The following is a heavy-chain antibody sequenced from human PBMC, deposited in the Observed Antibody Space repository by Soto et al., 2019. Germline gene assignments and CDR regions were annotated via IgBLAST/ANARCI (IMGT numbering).Heavy chain of an antibody. V-gene: IGHV3-48*03. Sequence: GESLKIYCAASGFTFSSYEMNWVRQAPGKGLEWVSYISSSGSTIYYADSVKGGFTITRHNAKNPLYLHMNSLRADDTAVYYCAKNVGATDYWGQGTLVTVSS. CDR2: ISSSGSTI. D-gene: IGHD1-26*01. CDR3: AKNVGATDY. CDR1: GFTFSSYE. J-gene: IGHJ4*02.